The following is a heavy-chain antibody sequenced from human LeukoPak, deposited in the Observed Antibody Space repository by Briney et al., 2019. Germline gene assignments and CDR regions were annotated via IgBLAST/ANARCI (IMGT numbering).Heavy chain of an antibody. V-gene: IGHV3-30-3*01. D-gene: IGHD3-10*01. CDR1: GFTFSSYA. CDR2: ISYDGSTK. CDR3: AGVEYGSGRYPSDYYGRDV. J-gene: IGHJ6*02. Sequence: PGRSLRLSCAASGFTFSSYAMHWVRQAPGKGLEWVAGISYDGSTKYYADSVKRRFTISRDNSKYTLYLQMNSLRAEDTAVYYCAGVEYGSGRYPSDYYGRDVWGQGTTVTVSS.